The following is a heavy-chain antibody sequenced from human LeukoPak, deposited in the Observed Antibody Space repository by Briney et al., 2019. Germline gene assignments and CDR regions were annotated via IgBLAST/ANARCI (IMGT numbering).Heavy chain of an antibody. CDR3: ARHHRRIAARLPFYYYYYMDV. CDR2: IYPGDSDT. Sequence: GASLKISCKGSGSSFTSYWIGWVRPMPGKGLEWMGIIYPGDSDTRYSPSFQGQVTISADNSISTAYLQWSSLKASDTAMYYCARHHRRIAARLPFYYYYYMDVWGKGTTVTVSS. J-gene: IGHJ6*03. D-gene: IGHD6-6*01. CDR1: GSSFTSYW. V-gene: IGHV5-51*01.